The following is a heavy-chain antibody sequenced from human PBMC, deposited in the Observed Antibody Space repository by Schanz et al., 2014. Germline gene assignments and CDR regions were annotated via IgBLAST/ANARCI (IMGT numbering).Heavy chain of an antibody. CDR3: ARVKYCTITRCYRTETEGIYYMDV. Sequence: VQLLESGGGLIQPGGSLRLSCAASGFIFSDYYMAWIRQAPGKGPEYVSYISSGGTTTYHSDSVKGRFTISRDSAENSLYLQMNSLRAEDTAVYYCARVKYCTITRCYRTETEGIYYMDVWGKGTTGTVS. D-gene: IGHD2-2*01. V-gene: IGHV3-11*01. CDR2: ISSGGTTT. CDR1: GFIFSDYY. J-gene: IGHJ6*03.